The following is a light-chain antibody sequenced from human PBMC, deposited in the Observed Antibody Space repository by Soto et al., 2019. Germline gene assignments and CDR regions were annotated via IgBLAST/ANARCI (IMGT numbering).Light chain of an antibody. CDR2: EVS. J-gene: IGLJ1*01. Sequence: QSALTQPPSVSGSPGQSVTISCTGTSSDVGSYNRVSWYQQPPGTAPKLMIYEVSNRPSGVPDRFSGSKSGNTASLTISGLQAEDEADYYCSLYISASTYVFGTGTKVTVL. CDR1: SSDVGSYNR. V-gene: IGLV2-18*01. CDR3: SLYISASTYV.